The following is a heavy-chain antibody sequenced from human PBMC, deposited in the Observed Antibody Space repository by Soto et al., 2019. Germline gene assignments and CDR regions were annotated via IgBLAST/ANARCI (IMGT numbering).Heavy chain of an antibody. CDR3: TRGGGYSGYDPFDY. D-gene: IGHD5-12*01. Sequence: EVQLVESGGDLVQPGGSLRLSCAASGFSFSIFWMHWVRQAPGKGLVWVSSINGGGSSAYYADSVKGRFSFSRDNAKNTVYLQMNSLRAEDPAVYYCTRGGGYSGYDPFDYWGQGTLVTVSS. V-gene: IGHV3-74*01. CDR2: INGGGSSA. J-gene: IGHJ4*02. CDR1: GFSFSIFW.